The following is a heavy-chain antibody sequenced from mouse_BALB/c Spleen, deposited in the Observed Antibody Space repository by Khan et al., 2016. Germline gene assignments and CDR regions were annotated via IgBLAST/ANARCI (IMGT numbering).Heavy chain of an antibody. CDR2: IWAGGST. D-gene: IGHD1-3*01. J-gene: IGHJ2*01. Sequence: HWVKQRPEQGLEWLGVIWAGGSTNYNSALMSRVSISKYDSKSQVFLKMNSLETDDTARYYCARLEDIWGQGTTLTVSS. V-gene: IGHV2-9*02. CDR3: ARLEDI.